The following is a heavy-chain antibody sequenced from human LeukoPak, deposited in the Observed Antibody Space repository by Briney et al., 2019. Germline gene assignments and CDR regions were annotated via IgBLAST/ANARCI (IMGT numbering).Heavy chain of an antibody. CDR2: ISRSGSTI. Sequence: GGSLRLSCAASGFTFSGYYMRWIRQAPGRGLEWVSYISRSGSTIYYADSVKGRFTISRDNTKNSLYLQMNSLRAEDTAVYYCAREPISGSQSLDYWGQGTLVTVSS. J-gene: IGHJ4*02. V-gene: IGHV3-11*01. CDR1: GFTFSGYY. CDR3: AREPISGSQSLDY. D-gene: IGHD1-26*01.